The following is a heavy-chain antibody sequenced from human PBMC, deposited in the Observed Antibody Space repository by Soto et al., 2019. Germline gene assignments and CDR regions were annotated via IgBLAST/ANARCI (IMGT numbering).Heavy chain of an antibody. D-gene: IGHD6-19*01. J-gene: IGHJ1*01. V-gene: IGHV3-21*01. CDR1: GFTFSSYS. Sequence: EVQLVESGGGLVKPGGSLRLSCAASGFTFSSYSMNWVRQAPRKGLLLVSSISNSSSYIYYAASVTSRFTISRHNAKDSVYLHRNCLRAEGTSVYYCARTGRYGSGWDADYLQHGGQGTRAAVCS. CDR3: ARTGRYGSGWDADYLQH. CDR2: ISNSSSYI.